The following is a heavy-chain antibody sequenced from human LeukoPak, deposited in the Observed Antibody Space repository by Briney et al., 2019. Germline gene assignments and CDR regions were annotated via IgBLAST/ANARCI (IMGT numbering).Heavy chain of an antibody. Sequence: PGGSLRLSCAASGFTFSSYSMNWVRQAPGKGLEWVSSISSSSSYIYYADSVKGRFTVSRDNAKNSLYPQMKSLRVDDTALYFCARDKRGSGWSDFDYWGQGTLVTVSS. CDR3: ARDKRGSGWSDFDY. D-gene: IGHD6-19*01. CDR1: GFTFSSYS. J-gene: IGHJ4*02. CDR2: ISSSSSYI. V-gene: IGHV3-21*01.